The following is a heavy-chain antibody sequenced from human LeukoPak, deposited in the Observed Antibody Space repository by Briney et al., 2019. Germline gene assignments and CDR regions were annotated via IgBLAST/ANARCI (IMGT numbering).Heavy chain of an antibody. CDR3: ARGSRYYYDSSGTYPKADYYYYYYMDV. D-gene: IGHD3-22*01. V-gene: IGHV1-69*13. J-gene: IGHJ6*03. Sequence: SVKVSCKASGGTFSSYAISWVRQAPGQGLEWMGGIIPIFGTANYAQKFQGRVTITADESTSTAYMELSSLRSEDTAVYYCARGSRYYYDSSGTYPKADYYYYYYMDVWGKGTTVTVSS. CDR2: IIPIFGTA. CDR1: GGTFSSYA.